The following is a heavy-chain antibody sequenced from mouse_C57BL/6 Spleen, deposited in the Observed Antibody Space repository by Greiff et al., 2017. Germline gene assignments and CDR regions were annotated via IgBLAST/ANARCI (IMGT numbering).Heavy chain of an antibody. Sequence: VHVKQPGAELVRPGASVKLSCTASGFNFTDYYMHWVKQRPEQGLEWIGWIDPSDGDTDYAPKFQGKATITADTSSNTAYLQLSSLTSEDTAVYYCTTFCYYGRCDYWGQGTTLTVSS. V-gene: IGHV14-1*01. CDR2: IDPSDGDT. CDR3: TTFCYYGRCDY. D-gene: IGHD1-1*01. J-gene: IGHJ2*01. CDR1: GFNFTDYY.